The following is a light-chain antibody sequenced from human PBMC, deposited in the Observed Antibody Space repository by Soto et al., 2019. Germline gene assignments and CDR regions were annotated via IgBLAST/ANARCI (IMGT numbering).Light chain of an antibody. V-gene: IGKV1-9*01. CDR1: HDISTY. CDR3: QKYDSYPLN. CDR2: EAS. Sequence: DIQLTHSPSLLSASVLYRVTITFRASHDISTYLAWYQQKPGKAPKLMIYEASTLQSGVPSRFGGSGSGTEFALTISSLQPDDFATYYCQKYDSYPLNFGGGTKVDIK. J-gene: IGKJ4*01.